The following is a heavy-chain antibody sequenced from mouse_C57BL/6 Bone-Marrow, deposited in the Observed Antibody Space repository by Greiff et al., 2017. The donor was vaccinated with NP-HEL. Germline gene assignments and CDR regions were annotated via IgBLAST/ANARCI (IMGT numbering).Heavy chain of an antibody. CDR2: IDPSDSYT. CDR3: ARYGIYYGYDAWFAY. V-gene: IGHV1-50*01. CDR1: GYTFTSYW. J-gene: IGHJ3*01. Sequence: QVQLQQPGAELVKPGASVKLSCKASGYTFTSYWMQWVKQRPGQGLEWIGEIDPSDSYTNYNQKFKGKATLTVDTSSSTAYMQLSSLTSEDSAVYYCARYGIYYGYDAWFAYWGQGTLVTFSA. D-gene: IGHD2-2*01.